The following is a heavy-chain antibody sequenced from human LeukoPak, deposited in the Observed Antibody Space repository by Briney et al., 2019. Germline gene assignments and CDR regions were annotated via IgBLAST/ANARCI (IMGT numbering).Heavy chain of an antibody. Sequence: ASLKLCCKAAGSTFTRYYIHTVRQAPGHRLGWMGIINPSGVITSYAQKFQGRVTMTRDTSTSTVYMELSSLRSEDTAVYYCARDRAGSPNYYYYGMDVWGQGTTVTVSS. J-gene: IGHJ6*02. CDR2: INPSGVIT. CDR3: ARDRAGSPNYYYYGMDV. V-gene: IGHV1-46*01. D-gene: IGHD2-15*01. CDR1: GSTFTRYY.